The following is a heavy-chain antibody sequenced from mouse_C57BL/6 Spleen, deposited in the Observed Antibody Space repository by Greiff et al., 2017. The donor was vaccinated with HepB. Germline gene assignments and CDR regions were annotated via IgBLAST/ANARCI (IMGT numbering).Heavy chain of an antibody. V-gene: IGHV1-76*01. D-gene: IGHD3-2*02. J-gene: IGHJ4*01. Sequence: QVQLKDSGAELVRPGASVKLSCKASGYTFTDYYINWVKQRPGQGLEWIARIYPGSGNTYYNEKFKGKATLTAEKSSSTAYMQLSSLPSEDSAVYFCARRGAQATYAMDYWGQGTSVTVSS. CDR3: ARRGAQATYAMDY. CDR1: GYTFTDYY. CDR2: IYPGSGNT.